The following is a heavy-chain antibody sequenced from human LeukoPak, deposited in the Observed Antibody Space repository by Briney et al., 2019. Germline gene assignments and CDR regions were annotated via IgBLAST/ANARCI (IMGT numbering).Heavy chain of an antibody. V-gene: IGHV3-23*01. J-gene: IGHJ4*02. CDR2: ISGSGGNT. Sequence: PGGSLRLSCAASGFTFSSYAMSWVRQAPGKGLEWVSAISGSGGNTYYADSVKGRFTISRDNAKNTLYLQMNSLRAEDTAVYYCARAASGSYYNWGQGTLVTVSS. CDR3: ARAASGSYYN. CDR1: GFTFSSYA. D-gene: IGHD3-10*01.